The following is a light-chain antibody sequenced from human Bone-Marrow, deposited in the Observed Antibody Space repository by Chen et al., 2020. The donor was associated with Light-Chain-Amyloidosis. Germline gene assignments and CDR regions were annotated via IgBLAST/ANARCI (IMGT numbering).Light chain of an antibody. CDR3: QQYSSSPYT. Sequence: EIVLTPSPGPLSLSPGERATPSCRATQSVDSYYLAWYQVTPGQAPRLLIYGASSRATGISDRFSGSGSGTDFSLTISRLEPEDFAVYYCQQYSSSPYTFGQGTKLEIK. CDR1: QSVDSYY. V-gene: IGKV3-20*01. CDR2: GAS. J-gene: IGKJ2*01.